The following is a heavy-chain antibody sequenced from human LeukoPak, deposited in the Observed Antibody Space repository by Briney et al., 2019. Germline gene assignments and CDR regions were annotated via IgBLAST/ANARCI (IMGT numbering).Heavy chain of an antibody. CDR1: GGSISSSDYY. Sequence: SETLSLTCTVSGGSISSSDYYWGWVRQPPGKGLEWIGNIYYSGSTYYSPSLQSRVTIPVDTSKNQFSLKLSSVTAADTAVDYCASLTPGETAIGPWVQGTLVNVSS. CDR3: ASLTPGETAIGP. CDR2: IYYSGST. D-gene: IGHD5-18*01. V-gene: IGHV4-39*01. J-gene: IGHJ5*02.